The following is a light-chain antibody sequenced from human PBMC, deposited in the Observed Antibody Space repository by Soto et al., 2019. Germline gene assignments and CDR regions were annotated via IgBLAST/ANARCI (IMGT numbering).Light chain of an antibody. CDR1: QGISSY. V-gene: IGKV1-9*01. CDR2: AAS. J-gene: IGKJ1*01. CDR3: QQLNSYPWT. Sequence: DIPLTQSPSFLSASVGDRVTITCRASQGISSYLAWYQQKPGKAPKLLIYAASTLQSGVPSRFSGSGSGTEFTLTIGSLQPEDFATYCCQQLNSYPWTFGQGTKVEIK.